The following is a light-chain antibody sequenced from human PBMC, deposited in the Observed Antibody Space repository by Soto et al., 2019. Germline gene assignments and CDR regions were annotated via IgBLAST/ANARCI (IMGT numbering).Light chain of an antibody. J-gene: IGKJ1*01. CDR1: QSVSSSY. Sequence: EIGLTQSPGTLSLSPGERATLSCGASQSVSSSYLAWYQQKPGQAPRPLIYGASSRAIGIPDRFSGSGSGTDFTLTISRLEPEDFAVYYCQQYGSSPWTFGQGTKVDIK. CDR3: QQYGSSPWT. V-gene: IGKV3-20*01. CDR2: GAS.